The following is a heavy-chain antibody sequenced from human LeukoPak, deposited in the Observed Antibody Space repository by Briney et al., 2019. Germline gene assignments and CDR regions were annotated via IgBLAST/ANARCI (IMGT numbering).Heavy chain of an antibody. Sequence: ASVKVSCKASGYTFTSYGISWVRQAPGQGLEWMGWISAYNGNTNYAQKLQGRVTMTTDTSTSTAYMELRSLRSDDTAVYYCARDRRDPGVSRVSRYFDWLYYYGMDVWGQGTTVTVSS. J-gene: IGHJ6*02. CDR3: ARDRRDPGVSRVSRYFDWLYYYGMDV. V-gene: IGHV1-18*01. D-gene: IGHD3-9*01. CDR1: GYTFTSYG. CDR2: ISAYNGNT.